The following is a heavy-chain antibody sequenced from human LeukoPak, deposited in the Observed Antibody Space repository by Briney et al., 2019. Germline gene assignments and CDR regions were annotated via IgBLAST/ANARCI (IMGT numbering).Heavy chain of an antibody. D-gene: IGHD3-10*01. CDR1: GFTFDDYA. CDR2: ISWNSGSI. CDR3: AKAYGSGSYYSGGYFDY. J-gene: IGHJ4*02. V-gene: IGHV3-9*03. Sequence: GGSLRLSCAASGFTFDDYAMHWVRQAPGKGLEWVSGISWNSGSIGHADSVKGRFTISRDNAKNSLYLQMNSLRAEDMALYYCAKAYGSGSYYSGGYFDYWGQGTLVTVSS.